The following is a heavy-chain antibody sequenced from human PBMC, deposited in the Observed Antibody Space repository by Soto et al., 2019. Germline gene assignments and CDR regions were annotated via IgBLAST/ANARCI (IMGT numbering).Heavy chain of an antibody. V-gene: IGHV1-69*01. CDR3: ARAPLLSAETLRENYFDD. Sequence: QVQLVQSGAEVKKPGSALKVSCTASGGTFGNSGVSWVRQAPGQGPEWMGGIIPIFDTTNYAQKFQGRVTISADDYTSYMELSSLSSEDTSVYYCARAPLLSAETLRENYFDDWGQGTQVTVSS. J-gene: IGHJ4*02. CDR1: GGTFGNSG. CDR2: IIPIFDTT. D-gene: IGHD2-15*01.